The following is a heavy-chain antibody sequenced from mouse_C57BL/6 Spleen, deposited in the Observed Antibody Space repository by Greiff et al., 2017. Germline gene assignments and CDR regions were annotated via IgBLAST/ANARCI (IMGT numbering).Heavy chain of an antibody. V-gene: IGHV1-66*01. J-gene: IGHJ4*01. CDR1: GYSFTSYY. Sequence: QVQLKQSGPELVKPGASVKISCKASGYSFTSYYIHWVKQRPGQGLEWIGWIYPGSGNTKYNEKFKGKATLTADTSSSTAYMQLSSLTSEDSAVYYCARRPSYYGNYEGAMDYWGQGTSVTVSS. CDR2: IYPGSGNT. D-gene: IGHD2-1*01. CDR3: ARRPSYYGNYEGAMDY.